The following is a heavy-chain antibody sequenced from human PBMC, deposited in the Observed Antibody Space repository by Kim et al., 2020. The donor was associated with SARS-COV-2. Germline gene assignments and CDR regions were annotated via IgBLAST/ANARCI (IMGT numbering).Heavy chain of an antibody. CDR1: GFTFSSYA. CDR3: AKDQGGYPFLNWFDP. Sequence: GGSLRLSCAASGFTFSSYAMSWVRQAPGKGLEWVSAISGSGGSTYYADSVKGRFTISRDNSKNTLYLQMNSLRAEDTAVYYCAKDQGGYPFLNWFDPWGQGTLVTVAS. J-gene: IGHJ5*02. V-gene: IGHV3-23*01. D-gene: IGHD3-22*01. CDR2: ISGSGGST.